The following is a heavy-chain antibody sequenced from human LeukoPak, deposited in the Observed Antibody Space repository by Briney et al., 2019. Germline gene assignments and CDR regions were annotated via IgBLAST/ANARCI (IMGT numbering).Heavy chain of an antibody. D-gene: IGHD6-13*01. CDR2: MNPNSGNT. CDR1: GYTFTSYD. J-gene: IGHJ4*02. CDR3: ARLAAAGTRIDY. Sequence: ASVKVSCKASGYTFTSYDIDWVRQATGQGLEWMGWMNPNSGNTGYAQKFQGRVTITRNTSISTAYMELSSLRSEDTAVYYCARLAAAGTRIDYWGQGTLVTVSS. V-gene: IGHV1-8*03.